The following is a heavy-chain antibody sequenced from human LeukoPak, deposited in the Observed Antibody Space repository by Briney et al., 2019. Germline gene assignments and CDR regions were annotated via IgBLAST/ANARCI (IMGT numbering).Heavy chain of an antibody. CDR3: ARSGSFGACDI. D-gene: IGHD1-26*01. V-gene: IGHV1-2*02. CDR1: GYTFTGYY. J-gene: IGHJ3*02. Sequence: ASVKVSCKASGYTFTGYYMHWVRQAPGQGLGWMGWINPNSGGTKYAQKFQGRVTMTRDTSRSTAYMELSRLRSDDTAVYYCARSGSFGACDIWGQGTMVSVSS. CDR2: INPNSGGT.